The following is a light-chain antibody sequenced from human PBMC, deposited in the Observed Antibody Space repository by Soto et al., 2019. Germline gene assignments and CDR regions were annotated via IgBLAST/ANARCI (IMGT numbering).Light chain of an antibody. CDR1: QSFSSDY. CDR2: ATS. V-gene: IGKV3-20*01. J-gene: IGKJ2*01. CDR3: QQYDTAPYT. Sequence: EIVLTQSPGTLSSSPGERATLSCRASQSFSSDYLAWYQQKPGQSPRLLIYATSSRATGIPNRFSGSGSGSDFTLTISRLEPEDFAVYYCQQYDTAPYTFGQGTKLEIK.